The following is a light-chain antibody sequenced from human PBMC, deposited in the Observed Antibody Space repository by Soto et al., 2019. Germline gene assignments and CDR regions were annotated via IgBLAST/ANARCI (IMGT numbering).Light chain of an antibody. Sequence: EIVLTQSPGTLSLSPGERATLSCRASQSVSSSYLAWYQHKPGQAPRLLIYSASSRATGIPDRFSGSGSGTDFTLTISRLEPEDFAVYYCQQYGSSPRTFGQGTKLEIK. CDR2: SAS. CDR1: QSVSSSY. J-gene: IGKJ2*02. V-gene: IGKV3-20*01. CDR3: QQYGSSPRT.